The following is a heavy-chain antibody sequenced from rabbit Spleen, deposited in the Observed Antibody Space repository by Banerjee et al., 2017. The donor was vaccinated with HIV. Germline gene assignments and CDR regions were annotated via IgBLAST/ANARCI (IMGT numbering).Heavy chain of an antibody. Sequence: QSLEESGGDLVKPGASLTLTCKASGFDLSSYYYLCWVRQAPGKGLEWIGCLYTDVLTTWYASWVNGRFTISKASSTTVTLQMTSLTAADTATYFCVRDGGTDKKFNLWGPGTLVTVS. CDR3: VRDGGTDKKFNL. CDR1: GFDLSSYYY. CDR2: LYTDVLTT. J-gene: IGHJ4*01. V-gene: IGHV1S40*01. D-gene: IGHD7-1*01.